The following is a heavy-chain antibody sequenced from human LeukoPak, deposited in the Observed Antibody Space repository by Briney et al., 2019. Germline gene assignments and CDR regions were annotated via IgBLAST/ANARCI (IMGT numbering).Heavy chain of an antibody. CDR1: GYTFTSYG. D-gene: IGHD3-3*01. V-gene: IGHV1-18*01. J-gene: IGHJ4*02. CDR2: ISAYNGNT. CDR3: ARARRLRFLEWTPDFDY. Sequence: GASVKVSCKASGYTFTSYGISWVRQAPGQSLEWMGWISAYNGNTNYAQKVQGRVTMTTDTSTSTAYMELRSLRSDDTAVYYCARARRLRFLEWTPDFDYWGQGTLVTVSS.